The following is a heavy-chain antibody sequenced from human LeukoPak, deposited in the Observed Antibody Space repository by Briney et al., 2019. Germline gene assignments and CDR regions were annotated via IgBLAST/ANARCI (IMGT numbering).Heavy chain of an antibody. CDR3: ARYDSSGYPFFTI. CDR2: INHSGST. Sequence: PSETLSLTCAVYGGSFSGYYWSWLRQPPAKGLEWIGEINHSGSTNYNPSLKSRVTISVDTSKNQFSLKLSSVTAADTAVYYCARYDSSGYPFFTIWGQGTMVTVSS. CDR1: GGSFSGYY. J-gene: IGHJ3*02. V-gene: IGHV4-34*01. D-gene: IGHD3-22*01.